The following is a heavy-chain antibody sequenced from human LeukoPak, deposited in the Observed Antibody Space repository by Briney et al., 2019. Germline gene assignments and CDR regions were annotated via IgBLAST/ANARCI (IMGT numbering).Heavy chain of an antibody. V-gene: IGHV3-23*01. D-gene: IGHD4-17*01. CDR1: GFPFSASA. J-gene: IGHJ5*02. CDR3: ATVKYDYGDPVGWFDP. Sequence: SGGSLRLSCAASGFPFSASAMTWVRRAPGKGLEWVSHILSTGTTYYADSVRGRFTISRDNSKNTLYLLMTSLRADDTAVYYCATVKYDYGDPVGWFDPWGQGTLVTVSS. CDR2: ILSTGTT.